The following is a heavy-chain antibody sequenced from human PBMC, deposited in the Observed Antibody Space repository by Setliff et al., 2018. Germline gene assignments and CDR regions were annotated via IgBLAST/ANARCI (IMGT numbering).Heavy chain of an antibody. D-gene: IGHD1-26*01. V-gene: IGHV5-51*01. CDR1: GYTFPSYW. J-gene: IGHJ3*02. Sequence: GESLKISCKGSGYTFPSYWIGWVRQMPGKGLEWMGIIYPGDSDTRYSPSFQGQVTISADKSISTAYLQWSSLKASDTAIYYCARVGPLTDDAFDIWGQGTMVTVSS. CDR3: ARVGPLTDDAFDI. CDR2: IYPGDSDT.